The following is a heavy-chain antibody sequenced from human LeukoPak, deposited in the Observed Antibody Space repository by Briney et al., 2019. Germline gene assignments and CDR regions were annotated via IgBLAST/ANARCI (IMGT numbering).Heavy chain of an antibody. Sequence: SETLSLTCTVSGYSISSGYYWGWIRQPPGKGLEWTGSIYHSGSTYYNPSLKSRVTISVDTSKNQFSLKLRSVTAADTAVYYCARGLYDYYFDYWGQGTLVTVSS. CDR2: IYHSGST. V-gene: IGHV4-38-2*02. D-gene: IGHD3-3*01. J-gene: IGHJ4*02. CDR3: ARGLYDYYFDY. CDR1: GYSISSGYY.